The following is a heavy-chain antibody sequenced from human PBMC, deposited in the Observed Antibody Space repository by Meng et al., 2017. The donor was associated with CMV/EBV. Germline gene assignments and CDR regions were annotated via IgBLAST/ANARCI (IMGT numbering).Heavy chain of an antibody. Sequence: SVKVSCKASGGTFSSYAISWVRQAPGQGLEWMGGIIPIFGTANYAQKFQGRVKITTDESTSTAYMELSSLRSEDTAVYYCARRKLVGYCTNGVCPGWFDPWGQGTLVTVSS. CDR1: GGTFSSYA. D-gene: IGHD2-8*01. V-gene: IGHV1-69*05. CDR2: IIPIFGTA. J-gene: IGHJ5*02. CDR3: ARRKLVGYCTNGVCPGWFDP.